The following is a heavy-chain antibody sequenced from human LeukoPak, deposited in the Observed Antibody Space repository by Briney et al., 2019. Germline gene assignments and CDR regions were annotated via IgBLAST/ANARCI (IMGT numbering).Heavy chain of an antibody. Sequence: GESLKISCKGSGYSFTSYWIGWVRQMPGKGLEWMGIIYPGDSDTRYSPSFQGQVTISADKSISTAYLQWSSLKASDTAMYYCARHRHCSSTSCYHGDIWGQGTMVTVSS. CDR3: ARHRHCSSTSCYHGDI. V-gene: IGHV5-51*01. CDR1: GYSFTSYW. D-gene: IGHD2-2*01. CDR2: IYPGDSDT. J-gene: IGHJ3*02.